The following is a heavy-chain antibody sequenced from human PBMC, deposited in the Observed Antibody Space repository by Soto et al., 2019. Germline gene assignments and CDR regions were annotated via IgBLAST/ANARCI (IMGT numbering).Heavy chain of an antibody. CDR3: ARLRKGGYCDF. Sequence: EVQLVESGGGLVQPGGSLRLSCAASEFTFSNFWMTWVRQAPGKGLEWVANIKEDGSEKYYVDSVKGRFTISRDSAKNSLYLQMDSLTAEDTAVYHCARLRKGGYCDFWGQGSLVTVST. D-gene: IGHD1-26*01. CDR1: EFTFSNFW. CDR2: IKEDGSEK. J-gene: IGHJ4*02. V-gene: IGHV3-7*03.